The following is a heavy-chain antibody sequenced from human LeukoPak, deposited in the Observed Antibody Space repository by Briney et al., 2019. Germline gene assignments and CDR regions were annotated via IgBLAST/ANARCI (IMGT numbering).Heavy chain of an antibody. CDR3: ARGRIRYFDYYYGMDV. J-gene: IGHJ6*02. CDR1: VGSINSYY. D-gene: IGHD3-9*01. CDR2: IYYNGST. Sequence: PSETLSLTCTVSVGSINSYYWRWIRQPPGKGLEWIGYIYYNGSTNYNPSLKSRVTISVDTSKSQFSLKLRSVTAADTAVYYCARGRIRYFDYYYGMDVWGQGTTVTVSS. V-gene: IGHV4-59*01.